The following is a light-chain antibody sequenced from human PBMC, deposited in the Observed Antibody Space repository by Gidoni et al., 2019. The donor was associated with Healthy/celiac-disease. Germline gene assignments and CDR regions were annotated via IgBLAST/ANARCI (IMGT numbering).Light chain of an antibody. J-gene: IGKJ4*01. CDR2: DAS. Sequence: EIVLTQSPATLSLSPGERDTLSCRASQCVSSYLAWYQQKPGQAPRLLIYDASNRATGIPARFSGSGSGTDFTLTISSLEPEDFAVYYCQQRSNWPPQVTFGGXTKVEIK. CDR3: QQRSNWPPQVT. V-gene: IGKV3-11*01. CDR1: QCVSSY.